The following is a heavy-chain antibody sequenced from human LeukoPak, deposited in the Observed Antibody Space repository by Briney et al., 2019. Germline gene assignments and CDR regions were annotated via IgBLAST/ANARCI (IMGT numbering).Heavy chain of an antibody. CDR1: GGSISSYY. D-gene: IGHD6-6*01. CDR3: ARHGGYGSSAAY. V-gene: IGHV4-4*09. CDR2: IYTTGTT. J-gene: IGHJ4*02. Sequence: SETLSPTCTVSGGSISSYYWSWIRRPPGKGLEWIGYIYTTGTTNYNPSLKSRVTISVDTSQNQFSLKLTSVTAADTAVYYCARHGGYGSSAAYWGQGTLVTVSS.